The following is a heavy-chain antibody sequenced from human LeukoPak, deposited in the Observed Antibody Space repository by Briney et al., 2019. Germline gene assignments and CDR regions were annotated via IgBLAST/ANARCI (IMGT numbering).Heavy chain of an antibody. V-gene: IGHV1-69*06. D-gene: IGHD3-10*01. CDR2: IIPIFGTA. Sequence: PAASVRVSCKASGGTFSSYAISWVRQAPGQGLEWMGGIIPIFGTANYAQKFQGRVTITADKSTSTAYMELSSLRSEDTAVYYCARVSYYGSGSYYNEDYWGQGTLVTVSS. CDR1: GGTFSSYA. CDR3: ARVSYYGSGSYYNEDY. J-gene: IGHJ4*02.